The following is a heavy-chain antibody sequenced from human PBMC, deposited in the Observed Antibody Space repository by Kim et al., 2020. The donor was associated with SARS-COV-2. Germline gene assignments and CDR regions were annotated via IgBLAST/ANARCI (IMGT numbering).Heavy chain of an antibody. V-gene: IGHV4-31*03. CDR2: IYYSGST. CDR3: ARDRGPGDSSGYYFDY. J-gene: IGHJ4*02. Sequence: SETLSLTCTVSGGSISSGGYYWSWIRQHPGKGLEWIGYIYYSGSTYYNPSLKSRVTISVDTSKNQFSLKLSSVTAADTAVYYCARDRGPGDSSGYYFDYWGQGTLVTVSS. D-gene: IGHD3-22*01. CDR1: GGSISSGGYY.